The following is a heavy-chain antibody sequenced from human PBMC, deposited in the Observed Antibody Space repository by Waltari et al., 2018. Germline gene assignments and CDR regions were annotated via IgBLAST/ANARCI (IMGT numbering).Heavy chain of an antibody. V-gene: IGHV3-30-3*01. CDR2: ISYDGSNK. D-gene: IGHD1-1*01. Sequence: QVQLVESGGGVVQPGRSLRLSCAASGFTFSSYAMHWVRQAPGKGLEWVAVISYDGSNKYYADSVKGRFTISRDNSKNTLYLQMNSLRAEDTAVYYCARERGVGTKYYFDYWGQGTLVTVSS. J-gene: IGHJ4*02. CDR1: GFTFSSYA. CDR3: ARERGVGTKYYFDY.